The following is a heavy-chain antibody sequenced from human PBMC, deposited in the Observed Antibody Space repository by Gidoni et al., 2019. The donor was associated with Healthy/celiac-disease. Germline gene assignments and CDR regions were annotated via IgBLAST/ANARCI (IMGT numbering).Heavy chain of an antibody. CDR1: GGSLSSSSYY. D-gene: IGHD6-6*01. V-gene: IGHV4-39*01. J-gene: IGHJ3*02. Sequence: QLQLQESGPGLVKPSETLSLTCTVSGGSLSSSSYYWGWIRQPPGKGLEWIGSIYYSGSTYYNPSLKSRVTISVDTSKNQFSLKLSSVTAADTAVYYCARRPGEQLASNDAFDIWGQGTMVTVSS. CDR3: ARRPGEQLASNDAFDI. CDR2: IYYSGST.